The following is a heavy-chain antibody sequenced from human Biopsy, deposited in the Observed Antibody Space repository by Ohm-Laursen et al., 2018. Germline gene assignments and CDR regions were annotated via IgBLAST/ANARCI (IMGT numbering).Heavy chain of an antibody. CDR2: IYNTETT. CDR1: GGSISSSTTYY. CDR3: ARHPTGFWFDP. J-gene: IGHJ5*02. Sequence: SDTLSLTYIVSGGSISSSTTYYWAWLRQPPGKGLEWIGSIYNTETTFYNPSLKSRVTISVDTSTNQFSPKVSSVTAADTALYFCARHPTGFWFDPWGHGTLVTVSS. V-gene: IGHV4-39*01.